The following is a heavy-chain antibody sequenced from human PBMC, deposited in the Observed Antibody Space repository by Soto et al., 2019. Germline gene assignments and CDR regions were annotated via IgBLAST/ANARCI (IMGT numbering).Heavy chain of an antibody. CDR1: GFDVSHNY. Sequence: GGSLRLSCAASGFDVSHNYMSWVRQATGKGLEWVSNIYTAGDTYYADSVKGRFTVSRDRATNTVFLQMNSLRGDDSAIYYCARDRNDLSTGFSAIGGFDPGGQGTLVTVSS. J-gene: IGHJ5*02. CDR2: IYTAGDT. V-gene: IGHV3-66*01. D-gene: IGHD3-9*01. CDR3: ARDRNDLSTGFSAIGGFDP.